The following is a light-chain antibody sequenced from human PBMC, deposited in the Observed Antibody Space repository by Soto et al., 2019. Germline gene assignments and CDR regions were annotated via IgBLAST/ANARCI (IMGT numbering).Light chain of an antibody. Sequence: QSVLTQPPSVSDAPRQRVTNSCSGSSSNIGNNAVNWYQQLPGKAPKLLIYYDDLLPSGVSDRFSGSKSGTSASLAISGLQSEDEADYYCAAWDDSLNGVVFGGGTQLTVL. J-gene: IGLJ2*01. CDR3: AAWDDSLNGVV. V-gene: IGLV1-36*01. CDR2: YDD. CDR1: SSNIGNNA.